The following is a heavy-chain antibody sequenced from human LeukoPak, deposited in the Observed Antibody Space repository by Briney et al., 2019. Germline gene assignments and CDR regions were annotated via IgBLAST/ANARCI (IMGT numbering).Heavy chain of an antibody. V-gene: IGHV3-7*01. CDR3: ARAVAGTRFDP. CDR1: GFTFSSYS. J-gene: IGHJ5*02. CDR2: IKQDGSEK. D-gene: IGHD6-19*01. Sequence: GGSLRLSCAASGFTFSSYSMNWVRQAPGKGLEWVANIKQDGSEKYYVDSVKGRFTISRDNAKNSLYLQMNSLRAEDTAVYYCARAVAGTRFDPWGQGTLVTVSS.